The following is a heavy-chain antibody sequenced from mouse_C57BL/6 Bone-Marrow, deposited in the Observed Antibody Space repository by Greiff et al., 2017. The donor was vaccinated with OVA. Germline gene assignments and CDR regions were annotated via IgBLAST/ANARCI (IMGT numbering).Heavy chain of an antibody. V-gene: IGHV1-76*01. Sequence: VQLQPSGAELVRPGASVKLSCKASGYTFTDYYITWVKQRPGQGLEWIARIYPGSGNTYYNEKFKGKATLTAEKSSSTAYMQLSSLTSEDSAVYFCARGSYWGQGTTLTVSS. CDR1: GYTFTDYY. J-gene: IGHJ2*01. CDR3: ARGSY. D-gene: IGHD6-1*01. CDR2: IYPGSGNT.